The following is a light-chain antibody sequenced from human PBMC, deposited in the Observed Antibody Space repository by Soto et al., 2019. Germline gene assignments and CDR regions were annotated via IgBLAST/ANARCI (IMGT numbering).Light chain of an antibody. CDR2: AAS. V-gene: IGKV1-6*01. Sequence: AIQMTQSPSSLSASVGDRVTITCRASQDIRSDLAWYQKKLGKAPKLLIYAASSLQSGVPSRFSGSGSGSDFTLTISSLQPEDFATYYCLQDYTYPRTFGQGTSVEI. CDR3: LQDYTYPRT. J-gene: IGKJ1*01. CDR1: QDIRSD.